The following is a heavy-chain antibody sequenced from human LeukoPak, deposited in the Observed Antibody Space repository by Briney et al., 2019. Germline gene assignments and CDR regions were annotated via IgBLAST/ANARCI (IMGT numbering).Heavy chain of an antibody. CDR1: GFTFSSYA. CDR2: ISYDGSNK. Sequence: GRSLRLSCAASGFTFSSYAMHWVRQAPGKGLEWVAVISYDGSNKYYADSVKGRFTISRDNSKNTLYLQMNSLRAEDTAVYYCARVGYHGVKAFDYWGQGTLVTVSS. D-gene: IGHD5-12*01. CDR3: ARVGYHGVKAFDY. V-gene: IGHV3-30-3*01. J-gene: IGHJ4*02.